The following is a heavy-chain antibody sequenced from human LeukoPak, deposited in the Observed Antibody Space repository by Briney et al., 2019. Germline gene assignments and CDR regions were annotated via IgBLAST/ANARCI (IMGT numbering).Heavy chain of an antibody. J-gene: IGHJ5*02. CDR2: IRYDGSNK. CDR1: GFTFSSYG. V-gene: IGHV3-30*02. D-gene: IGHD2-15*01. CDR3: ARLSGSWFDP. Sequence: GGSLRLSCAASGFTFSSYGMHWVRQAPGKGLEWVAFIRYDGSNKYYADSVKGRFTISRDNSKNTLYLQMNSLRVEDTAVYYCARLSGSWFDPWGQGTLVTVSS.